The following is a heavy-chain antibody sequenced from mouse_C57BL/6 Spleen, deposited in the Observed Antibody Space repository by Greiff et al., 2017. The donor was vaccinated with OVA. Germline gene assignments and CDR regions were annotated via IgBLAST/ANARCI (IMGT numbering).Heavy chain of an antibody. CDR2: IYPGSGST. D-gene: IGHD2-1*01. CDR3: AAGRRWYGHYYAMDD. Sequence: QVQLQQPGAELVKPGASVKMSCKASGYTFTSYWITWVKQRPGQGLEWIGDIYPGSGSTTYNEKFKSKATLTVDTSSSTAYMQLSSLTSEDAAVYYCAAGRRWYGHYYAMDDWGQGTSVTVSS. V-gene: IGHV1-55*01. J-gene: IGHJ4*01. CDR1: GYTFTSYW.